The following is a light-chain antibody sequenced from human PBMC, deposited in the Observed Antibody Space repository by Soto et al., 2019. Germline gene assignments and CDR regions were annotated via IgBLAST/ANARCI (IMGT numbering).Light chain of an antibody. CDR3: QQRSNWPSMT. J-gene: IGKJ5*01. CDR1: QSVTNY. Sequence: EIVLTQSPATLSLSPGERATLSCRASQSVTNYLAWYQQKPGQAPRLLIYDASNRATGIPARFSGSGSGTDFTLTISSLEPEDIAVYYCQQRSNWPSMTFGQGTRLEIK. V-gene: IGKV3-11*01. CDR2: DAS.